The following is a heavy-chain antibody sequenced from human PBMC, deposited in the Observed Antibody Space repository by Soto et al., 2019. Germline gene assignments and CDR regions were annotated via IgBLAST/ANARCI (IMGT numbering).Heavy chain of an antibody. CDR2: ITVGGGAT. J-gene: IGHJ6*02. CDR1: GFTFSSYA. Sequence: PGGSLRLSCAASGFTFSSYAMTWVRQAPGKGLEWVSFITVGGGATDYGDSVKGRFTISRDNSKNTLYLEMNSLRAEDTALYYCARLYDSGAYWGSTEYNFGMDVWGQGTTVTVSS. V-gene: IGHV3-23*01. CDR3: ARLYDSGAYWGSTEYNFGMDV. D-gene: IGHD3-22*01.